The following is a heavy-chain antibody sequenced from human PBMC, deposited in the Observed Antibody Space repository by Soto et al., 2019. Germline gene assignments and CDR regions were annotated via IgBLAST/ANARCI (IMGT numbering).Heavy chain of an antibody. J-gene: IGHJ4*02. CDR1: GFTFSSYG. Sequence: GGSLRLSCAASGFTFSSYGMHWVRQAPGKGLEWVAVISFDGDKKYYIESVKGRFTISRDNAKNTLYLQMNSLRVEDSAVYYCAKDATPILTYYFGSATYFDDWGQGTLVTVSS. CDR3: AKDATPILTYYFGSATYFDD. V-gene: IGHV3-30*18. D-gene: IGHD3-10*01. CDR2: ISFDGDKK.